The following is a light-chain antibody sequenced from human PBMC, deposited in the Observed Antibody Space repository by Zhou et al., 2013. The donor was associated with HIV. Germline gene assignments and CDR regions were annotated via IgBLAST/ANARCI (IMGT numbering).Light chain of an antibody. V-gene: IGKV3-11*01. J-gene: IGKJ2*01. Sequence: EIVVTQSPATLSVSPGERVTLSCRASQSVDSDLAWYQQKPGQAPSLLISDASNRATGIPARFSGSGSGTDFTLTISSLQPEDFAVYYCQQRRNWPVTFGQGTKLEI. CDR2: DAS. CDR3: QQRRNWPVT. CDR1: QSVDSD.